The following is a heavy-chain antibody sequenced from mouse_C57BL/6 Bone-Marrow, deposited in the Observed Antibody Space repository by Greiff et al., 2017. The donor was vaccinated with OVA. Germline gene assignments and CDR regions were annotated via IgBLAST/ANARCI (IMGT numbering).Heavy chain of an antibody. J-gene: IGHJ3*01. V-gene: IGHV1-75*01. D-gene: IGHD1-1*01. CDR2: IFPGSGST. CDR3: ASPLFYYYGSRGFAY. CDR1: GYTFTDYY. Sequence: VQVVESGPELVKPGASVKISCKASGYTFTDYYLNWVKQRPGQGLEWIGWIFPGSGSTYYNEKFKGKATFTVDKYSRTAYMLLSSLTSEDSAVYFCASPLFYYYGSRGFAYWGQGTLVTVSA.